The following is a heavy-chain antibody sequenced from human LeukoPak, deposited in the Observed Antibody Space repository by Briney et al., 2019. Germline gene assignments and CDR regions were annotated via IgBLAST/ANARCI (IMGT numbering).Heavy chain of an antibody. CDR3: ARDVWESTYYYYYGMDV. CDR2: IIPILGIA. D-gene: IGHD2-8*01. J-gene: IGHJ6*02. CDR1: GGTFSSYT. Sequence: SVKVSCKASGGTFSSYTIRWVRQAPGQGLEWMGRIIPILGIANYAQKFQGRVTITADKSTSTAYMELSSLRSEDTAVYYCARDVWESTYYYYYGMDVWGQGTTVTVSS. V-gene: IGHV1-69*04.